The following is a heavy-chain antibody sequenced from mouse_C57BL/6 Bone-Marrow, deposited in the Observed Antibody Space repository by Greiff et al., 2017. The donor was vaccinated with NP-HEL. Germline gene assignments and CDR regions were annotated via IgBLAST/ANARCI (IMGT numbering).Heavy chain of an antibody. CDR2: IYPGSGST. CDR1: GYTFTSYW. V-gene: IGHV1-55*01. D-gene: IGHD1-1*01. CDR3: ARGGFITTVVARRYFDV. J-gene: IGHJ1*03. Sequence: VQLQQPGAELVKPGASVKMSCKASGYTFTSYWITWVKQRPGQGLEWIGDIYPGSGSTNYNEKFKSKATLTVDTSSSTAYMQLSSLTSEDSAVYYCARGGFITTVVARRYFDVWGTGTTVTVSS.